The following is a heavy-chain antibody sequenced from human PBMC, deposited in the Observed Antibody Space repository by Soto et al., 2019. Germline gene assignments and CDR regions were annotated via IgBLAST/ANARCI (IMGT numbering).Heavy chain of an antibody. D-gene: IGHD6-6*01. CDR2: IDPSDSYT. V-gene: IGHV5-10-1*01. J-gene: IGHJ6*02. CDR3: ASRSSSSGLDYYYGMDD. CDR1: GYSFTSYW. Sequence: GESLNISCKGSGYSFTSYWISWVRQMPGKGLEWMGRIDPSDSYTNYSPSFQGHVTISADKSISTAYLQWSSLKASDTAMYYCASRSSSSGLDYYYGMDDWGQGTTVTVSS.